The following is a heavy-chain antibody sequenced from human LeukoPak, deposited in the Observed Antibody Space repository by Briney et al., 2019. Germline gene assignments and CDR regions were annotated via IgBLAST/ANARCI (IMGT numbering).Heavy chain of an antibody. Sequence: GGSLRLSCAASGFTFSSYTMTWVRQAPGKGLEWVSYISSSTIYYADSVKGRFTISRDNAQNSLYLQMNSLRDEDTAVDYCARDRYHRYCDLWGRGTLLTVSS. V-gene: IGHV3-48*02. CDR2: ISSSTI. J-gene: IGHJ2*01. CDR3: ARDRYHRYCDL. D-gene: IGHD2-2*01. CDR1: GFTFSSYT.